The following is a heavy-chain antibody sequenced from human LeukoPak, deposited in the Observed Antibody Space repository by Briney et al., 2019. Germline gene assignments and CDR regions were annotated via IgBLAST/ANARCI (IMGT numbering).Heavy chain of an antibody. CDR3: ARVGGFLEWLPYYYYYYMDV. V-gene: IGHV1-18*01. Sequence: GASVKVSCKASGYTFTSYGISWVRQAPGQGLEWMGWISAYNGNTNYAQKLQGRVTMTTDTSTSTAYMELRSLRSDDTAVYYCARVGGFLEWLPYYYYYYMDVWGKGTTVTVSS. J-gene: IGHJ6*03. D-gene: IGHD3-3*01. CDR2: ISAYNGNT. CDR1: GYTFTSYG.